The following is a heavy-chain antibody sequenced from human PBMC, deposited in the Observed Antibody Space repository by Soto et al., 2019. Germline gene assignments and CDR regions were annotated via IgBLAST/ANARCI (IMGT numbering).Heavy chain of an antibody. J-gene: IGHJ4*02. CDR1: GFSFSRHA. CDR2: IGGDGKAT. V-gene: IGHV3-23*01. Sequence: GGSLRLSCAASGFSFSRHAMSWVRQAPGKGLEWVLAIGGDGKATWSADPVKGRFTISKDNSENTLYLQLNSLRADDTAVYYCARGSASGRPYYFDFWGQGTLVTVSS. D-gene: IGHD6-6*01. CDR3: ARGSASGRPYYFDF.